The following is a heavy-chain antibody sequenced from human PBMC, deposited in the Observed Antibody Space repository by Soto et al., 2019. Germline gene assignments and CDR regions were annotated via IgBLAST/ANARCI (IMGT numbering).Heavy chain of an antibody. CDR2: ISGSGGST. D-gene: IGHD2-2*01. Sequence: GGSLRLSCAASGFTFSSYAMSWVRQAPGKGLEWVSAISGSGGSTYYADSVKGRFTISRDNSKNTLYLQMNSLRAEDTAVYYCAKTPENPSIVVVPAAMPIWFDYWGQGTLVTVSS. J-gene: IGHJ4*02. CDR1: GFTFSSYA. CDR3: AKTPENPSIVVVPAAMPIWFDY. V-gene: IGHV3-23*01.